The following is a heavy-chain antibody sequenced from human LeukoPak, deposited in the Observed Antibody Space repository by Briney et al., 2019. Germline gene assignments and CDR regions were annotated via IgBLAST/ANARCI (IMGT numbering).Heavy chain of an antibody. CDR1: GGSISSSGYY. CDR3: ARDTRDAFDI. Sequence: NPSETLSLTCTVSGGSISSSGYYWGWIRQPPGKGLEWIGYVYYSGNTNYNPSLKSRVTISLDTSKNQFSLKLRSVTAADTAVYYCARDTRDAFDIWGQGTMVTVSP. CDR2: VYYSGNT. V-gene: IGHV4-61*08. J-gene: IGHJ3*02.